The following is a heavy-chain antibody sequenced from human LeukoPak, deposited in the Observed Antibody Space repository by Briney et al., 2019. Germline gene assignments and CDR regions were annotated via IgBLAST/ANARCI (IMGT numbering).Heavy chain of an antibody. V-gene: IGHV4-4*02. J-gene: IGHJ6*02. CDR3: REEKRRTSGSYGMYDYYGMDV. CDR1: DGFITTNYW. CDR2: TRNSGSST. D-gene: IGHD1-26*01. Sequence: SETLSLTCTVSDGFITTNYWWTWGRQPTGKGLEWVGETRNSGSSTNYNPSLKSRVTMSIDTSKNHFSLKLISVTAADTAVYYCREEKRRTSGSYGMYDYYGMDVWGQGTTVTVSS.